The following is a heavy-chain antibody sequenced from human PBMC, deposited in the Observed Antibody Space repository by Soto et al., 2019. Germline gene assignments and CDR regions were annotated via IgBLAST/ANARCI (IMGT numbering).Heavy chain of an antibody. Sequence: GGSLRLSCAASGFTFSSYWMHWVRQAPGKGLVWVSRINSDGSSTSYADSVKGRFTISGDNAKNTLYLQMNSLRAEDTAVYYCARDIVVVVPAAIDYNWFDPWGQGTLVTVSS. D-gene: IGHD2-2*01. CDR1: GFTFSSYW. CDR3: ARDIVVVVPAAIDYNWFDP. V-gene: IGHV3-74*01. CDR2: INSDGSST. J-gene: IGHJ5*02.